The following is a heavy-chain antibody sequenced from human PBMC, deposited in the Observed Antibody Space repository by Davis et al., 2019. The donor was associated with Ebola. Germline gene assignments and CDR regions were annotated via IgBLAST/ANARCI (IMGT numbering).Heavy chain of an antibody. CDR1: GGTFSSYA. CDR2: IIPIFGTA. Sequence: SVKVSCKASGGTFSSYAISWVRQAPGQGLEWMGGIIPIFGTANYAQKFQGRVTITADESTSTAYMELSSLRSEDTAVYYCARVQRWLQFRSGDAFDIWGQGTMVTVSS. CDR3: ARVQRWLQFRSGDAFDI. D-gene: IGHD5-24*01. V-gene: IGHV1-69*13. J-gene: IGHJ3*02.